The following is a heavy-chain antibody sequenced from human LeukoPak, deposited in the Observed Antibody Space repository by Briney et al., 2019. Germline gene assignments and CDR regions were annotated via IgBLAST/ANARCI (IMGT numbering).Heavy chain of an antibody. D-gene: IGHD3-22*01. J-gene: IGHJ5*02. CDR1: GGSISSYY. Sequence: SETLSLTCTVSGGSISSYYWSWIRQPPGKGLEWIGYIYYSGSTNYNPSLKSRVTISVDTSKNQFSLKLSSVTAADTAVYYCARGRYYDSSGYHGNWFDPWGQGTLVTVS. CDR2: IYYSGST. CDR3: ARGRYYDSSGYHGNWFDP. V-gene: IGHV4-59*01.